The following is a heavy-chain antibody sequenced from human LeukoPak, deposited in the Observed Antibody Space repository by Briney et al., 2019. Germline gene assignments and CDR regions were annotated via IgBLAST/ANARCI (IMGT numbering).Heavy chain of an antibody. Sequence: GGSLRLSCSASGFTFSSYTIHWVRQAPGKGLEFVSAITSNGGSAYYADSVKGRFTISRDNSKNTLYLQMNSLRAEDTAVYYCARDGNSLDPWGQGTLVTVSS. CDR2: ITSNGGSA. V-gene: IGHV3-64*04. CDR3: ARDGNSLDP. J-gene: IGHJ5*02. D-gene: IGHD4-23*01. CDR1: GFTFSSYT.